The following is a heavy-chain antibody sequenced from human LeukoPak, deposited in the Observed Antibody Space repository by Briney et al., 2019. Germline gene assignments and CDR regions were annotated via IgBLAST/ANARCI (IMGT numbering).Heavy chain of an antibody. CDR1: GGSFSGYY. J-gene: IGHJ6*03. CDR2: INHSGST. Sequence: SETLSLTCAVYGGSFSGYYWSWIRQPLGKGLEWIGEINHSGSTNYNPSLKSRVTISVDTSKNQFSLKLSSVTAADTAVYYCARGFTIFGVATTYYYYYYYMDVWGKGTTVTVSS. D-gene: IGHD3-3*01. V-gene: IGHV4-34*01. CDR3: ARGFTIFGVATTYYYYYYYMDV.